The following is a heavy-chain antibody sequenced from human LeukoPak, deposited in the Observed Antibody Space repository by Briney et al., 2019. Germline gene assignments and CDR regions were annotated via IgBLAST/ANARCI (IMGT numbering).Heavy chain of an antibody. CDR3: AGTVVKLNYFDY. CDR2: VSVGGDST. V-gene: IGHV3-23*01. D-gene: IGHD4-23*01. Sequence: GGSLRLSCAASGFTFSTYAMSWIRQAPGRGLEWVSAVSVGGDSTYYPDSVKGRFTISRDNSKNTLYLQMNSLSAEDTALYFCAGTVVKLNYFDYWGQGTLVTVSS. CDR1: GFTFSTYA. J-gene: IGHJ4*02.